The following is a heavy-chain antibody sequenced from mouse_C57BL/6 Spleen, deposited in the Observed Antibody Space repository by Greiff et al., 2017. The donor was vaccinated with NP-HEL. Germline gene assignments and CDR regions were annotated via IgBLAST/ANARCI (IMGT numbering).Heavy chain of an antibody. CDR1: GYTFTDYY. CDR3: ARELITTGRGAMDY. V-gene: IGHV1-77*01. Sequence: VKLVESGAELVKPGASVKISCKASGYTFTDYYINWVKQRPGQGLEWIGKIGPGSGSTYYNEKFKGKATLTADKSSITAYMQLSSLTSEDSAFYFCARELITTGRGAMDYWGQGTSVTVSS. J-gene: IGHJ4*01. CDR2: IGPGSGST. D-gene: IGHD1-1*01.